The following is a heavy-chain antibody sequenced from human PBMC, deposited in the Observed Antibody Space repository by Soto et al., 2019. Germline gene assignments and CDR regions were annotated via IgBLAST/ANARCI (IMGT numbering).Heavy chain of an antibody. D-gene: IGHD3-3*01. Sequence: QLHLVQSGAVVKKPGASVTVSCSASGYPVTAYYMHWVRQAPGRGLEWMGGINPATGAAKYTQTVQGRVTMTRDPSTSTVFMELSGLNSEDTAVFSCARGGGVGVAGSAAFDMWGQGTLVTVSS. V-gene: IGHV1-2*02. CDR2: INPATGAA. CDR1: GYPVTAYY. J-gene: IGHJ3*02. CDR3: ARGGGVGVAGSAAFDM.